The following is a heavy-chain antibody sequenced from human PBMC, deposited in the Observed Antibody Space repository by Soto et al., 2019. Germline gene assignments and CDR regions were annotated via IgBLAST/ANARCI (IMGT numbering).Heavy chain of an antibody. Sequence: QVQLVESGGGVVQPGRSLRLTCAASGFTFSSYGMHWGRQAPGKGLEWVAVISYDGSNKYYADSVKGRFTISRDNSKNTLYLQMNSLRAEDTAVYYCAKMPTGIAAAGRDYWGQGTLVTVSS. CDR2: ISYDGSNK. J-gene: IGHJ4*02. D-gene: IGHD6-13*01. V-gene: IGHV3-30*18. CDR3: AKMPTGIAAAGRDY. CDR1: GFTFSSYG.